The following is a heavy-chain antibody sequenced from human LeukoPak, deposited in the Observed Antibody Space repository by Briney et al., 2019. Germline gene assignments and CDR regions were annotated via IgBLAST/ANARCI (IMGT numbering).Heavy chain of an antibody. V-gene: IGHV3-23*01. J-gene: IGHJ6*02. CDR2: ISGGSGDT. CDR3: AKSTGSHYFYGMDV. CDR1: GFTFSSYA. D-gene: IGHD6-19*01. Sequence: GGSLRLSCAASGFTFSSYAMSWVRQAPGKGLEWVSGISGGSGDTYYADSVKGRFTISRDNSKNTLYLQMNSLRAEDTAVCYCAKSTGSHYFYGMDVWGQGTTVTVSS.